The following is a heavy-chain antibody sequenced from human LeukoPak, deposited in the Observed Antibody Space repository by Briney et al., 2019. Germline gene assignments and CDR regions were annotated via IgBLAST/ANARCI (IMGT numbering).Heavy chain of an antibody. CDR1: GYTFTSYD. CDR2: MNPNSGNT. Sequence: GASVKVSCKASGYTFTSYDINWVRQATGQGLEWMGWMNPNSGNTGYAQKFQGRVTMTRNTSISTAYMELSSLRSEDTAAYYCARGQYYDFWSGYSNNWFDPWGQGTLVTVSS. CDR3: ARGQYYDFWSGYSNNWFDP. D-gene: IGHD3-3*01. J-gene: IGHJ5*02. V-gene: IGHV1-8*01.